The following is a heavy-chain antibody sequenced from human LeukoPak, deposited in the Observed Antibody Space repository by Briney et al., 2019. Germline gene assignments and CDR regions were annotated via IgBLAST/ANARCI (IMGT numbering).Heavy chain of an antibody. CDR3: ARDPGYSSSWYYFDY. CDR2: IKQDGSEK. J-gene: IGHJ4*02. Sequence: GGSLRLSCAASGFTFSSYWMSWVRQAPGKGLEWVANIKQDGSEKYYVDSVKGRITISRDNAKNSLYLQMNSLRAEDTAVYYCARDPGYSSSWYYFDYWGQGTLVTVSS. D-gene: IGHD6-13*01. V-gene: IGHV3-7*01. CDR1: GFTFSSYW.